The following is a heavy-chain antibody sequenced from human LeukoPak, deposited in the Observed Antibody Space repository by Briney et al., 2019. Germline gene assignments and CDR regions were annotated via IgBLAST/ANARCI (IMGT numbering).Heavy chain of an antibody. V-gene: IGHV3-23*01. CDR1: GFTFSSYA. Sequence: GGSLRLSCAASGFTFSSYAMSGVRQAPGKGLEWVSAISGSGGSTYYADSVKGRFTISRDNSKNTLYLQMNSLRAEDTAVYYCAKGWELLFYEINYFDYWGQGTLVTVSS. CDR3: AKGWELLFYEINYFDY. J-gene: IGHJ4*02. CDR2: ISGSGGST. D-gene: IGHD1-26*01.